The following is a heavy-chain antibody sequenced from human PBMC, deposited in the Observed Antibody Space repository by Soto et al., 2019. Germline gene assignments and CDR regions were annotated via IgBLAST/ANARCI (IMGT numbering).Heavy chain of an antibody. V-gene: IGHV4-4*02. CDR1: GGSISSSNW. J-gene: IGHJ6*02. Sequence: SETLSLTCAVSGGSISSSNWWSWVRQPPGKGLEWIGEIYHSGSTNYNPSLKSRVTISVDKSKNQFSLKLSSVTAADTAVYYCASVRSYSYYYYGMDVWGQGTTVTVSS. CDR3: ASVRSYSYYYYGMDV. CDR2: IYHSGST.